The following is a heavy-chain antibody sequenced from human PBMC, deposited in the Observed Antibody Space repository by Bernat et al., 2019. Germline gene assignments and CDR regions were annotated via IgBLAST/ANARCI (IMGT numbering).Heavy chain of an antibody. CDR2: IYSGGST. J-gene: IGHJ4*02. D-gene: IGHD6-19*01. CDR3: ARNTGYSSGWYNDY. Sequence: EVQLVESGGGLIQPGGSLRLSCAASGFTVSSNYMSWVRQAPGKGLEWVSVIYSGGSTYYADSVTGRFTIPNYNSKNTLYLQLHSLRAEDPAVYYCARNTGYSSGWYNDYWGQGTLVTVSS. V-gene: IGHV3-53*01. CDR1: GFTVSSNY.